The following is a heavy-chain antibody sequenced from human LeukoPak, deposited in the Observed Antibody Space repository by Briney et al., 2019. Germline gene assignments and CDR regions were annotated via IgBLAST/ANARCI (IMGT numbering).Heavy chain of an antibody. J-gene: IGHJ4*02. CDR3: ARERAAAGTSYFDY. D-gene: IGHD6-13*01. Sequence: SGGSLRLSCAASGFTFSSYAMSWVRQAPGKGLEWVSAISGSGGSTYYADSVKGRFTISRDNSKNTLYLQMNSLRAEDTAVYYCARERAAAGTSYFDYWGQGTLVTVSS. CDR2: ISGSGGST. CDR1: GFTFSSYA. V-gene: IGHV3-23*01.